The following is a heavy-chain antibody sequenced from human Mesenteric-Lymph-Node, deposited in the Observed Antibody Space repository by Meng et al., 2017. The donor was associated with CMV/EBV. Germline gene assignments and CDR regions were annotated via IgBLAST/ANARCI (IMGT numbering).Heavy chain of an antibody. D-gene: IGHD1-1*01. CDR1: GFTFSDYW. CDR2: LSPNGRVT. Sequence: CSASGFTFSDYWMHWVRQHPGKEPVWVSPLSPNGRVTDYVDSARGRFTISRDNAKNTLYLQMNSLRAEDTGIYYCVRGTKYWNGVDYWGQGTLVTVSS. CDR3: VRGTKYWNGVDY. J-gene: IGHJ4*02. V-gene: IGHV3-74*01.